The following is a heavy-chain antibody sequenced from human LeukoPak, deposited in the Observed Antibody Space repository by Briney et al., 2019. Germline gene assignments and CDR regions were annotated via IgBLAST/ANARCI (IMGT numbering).Heavy chain of an antibody. CDR1: GGSISSYY. Sequence: SETLYLTCTVSGGSISSYYWSWIRQPAGKGLEWIGRIYTSGSTNYNPSLKSRVTMSVDTSKNQFSLKLSSVTAADTAVYYCAREPPLDYGDYVGIFDYWGQGTLVTVSS. J-gene: IGHJ4*02. D-gene: IGHD4-17*01. CDR3: AREPPLDYGDYVGIFDY. V-gene: IGHV4-4*07. CDR2: IYTSGST.